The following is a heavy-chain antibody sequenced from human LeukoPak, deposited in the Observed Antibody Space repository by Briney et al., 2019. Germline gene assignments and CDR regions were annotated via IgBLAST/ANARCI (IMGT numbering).Heavy chain of an antibody. Sequence: ASVKVSCKASGYTFTGYYMHWVRQAPGQGLEWMGWINPNSGGTNYAQKFQGRVTMTRDTSISTAYMELSRLRSDDTAVYYCARRGYESSGYRDAFDIWGQGTMVTVSS. D-gene: IGHD3-22*01. CDR2: INPNSGGT. CDR1: GYTFTGYY. V-gene: IGHV1-2*02. CDR3: ARRGYESSGYRDAFDI. J-gene: IGHJ3*02.